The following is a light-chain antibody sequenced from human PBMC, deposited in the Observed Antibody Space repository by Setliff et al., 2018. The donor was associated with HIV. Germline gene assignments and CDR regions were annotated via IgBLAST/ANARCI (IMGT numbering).Light chain of an antibody. CDR2: DAS. CDR1: QDISGA. CDR3: QQFNSYPLLT. J-gene: IGKJ4*01. V-gene: IGKV1-13*02. Sequence: AIQLTQSPSSLSASVGDRVTITCRASQDISGALAWYQQKPGKAPKLLIYDASTLEGGVPSRFSGSGSGTDFTLTISSLQPEDFATYFCQQFNSYPLLTFGGGTKVDIK.